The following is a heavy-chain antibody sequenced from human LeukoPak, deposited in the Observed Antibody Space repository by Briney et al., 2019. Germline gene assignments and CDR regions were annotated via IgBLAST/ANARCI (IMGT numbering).Heavy chain of an antibody. D-gene: IGHD3-22*01. V-gene: IGHV1-69*13. CDR3: ARAMGYYYDSSGSLLDI. CDR2: IIPIFGTA. J-gene: IGHJ3*02. Sequence: SVKVSCKASGGTFSSYAISWVRQAPGQGLEWMGGIIPIFGTANYAQKFQGRVTVTADESTSTAYMELSSLRSEDTAVYYCARAMGYYYDSSGSLLDIWGQGTMVTVSS. CDR1: GGTFSSYA.